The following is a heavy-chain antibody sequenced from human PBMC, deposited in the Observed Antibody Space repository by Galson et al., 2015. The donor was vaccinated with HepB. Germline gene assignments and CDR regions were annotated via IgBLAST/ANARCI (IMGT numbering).Heavy chain of an antibody. CDR3: ARDARYPMTTVTTFDY. J-gene: IGHJ4*02. D-gene: IGHD4-17*01. CDR2: IYWDDDK. Sequence: PALVKPTQTLTLTCTFSGFSLSTSGVGVGWIRQPPGKALEWLALIYWDDDKRYSPSLKSRLTITKDTSKNQVVLTMTNMDPVDTATYYCARDARYPMTTVTTFDYWGQGTLVTVSS. CDR1: GFSLSTSGVG. V-gene: IGHV2-5*02.